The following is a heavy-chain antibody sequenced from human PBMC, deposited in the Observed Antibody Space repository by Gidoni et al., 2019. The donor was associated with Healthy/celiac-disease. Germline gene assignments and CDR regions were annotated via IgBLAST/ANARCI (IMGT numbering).Heavy chain of an antibody. J-gene: IGHJ4*02. CDR1: GGSISTYY. Sequence: QVQLQESGPGLVRPSETLSLTCTVSGGSISTYYWSWIRQPPGKGLECIGYIYYSGSTNYNPSLKSRVTISLDTSKNQFSLKLSSVTAADTAVYYCARGGEIAVASFDYWGQGTLVTVSS. CDR2: IYYSGST. CDR3: ARGGEIAVASFDY. V-gene: IGHV4-59*01. D-gene: IGHD6-19*01.